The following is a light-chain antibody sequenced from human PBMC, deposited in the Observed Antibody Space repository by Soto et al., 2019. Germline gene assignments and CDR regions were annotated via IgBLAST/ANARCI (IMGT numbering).Light chain of an antibody. J-gene: IGKJ5*01. CDR1: QSVSTNQ. CDR2: SAT. V-gene: IGKV3-20*01. CDR3: QRYGSFPAT. Sequence: DSVLTHPPGAQSLSPGDTASLSFMSSQSVSTNQLAWYQQKRGQAPRLVFHSATTRANAFPARFSGSGSGTGFTLTISILESEEFAAYYCQRYGSFPATSGQGARLENK.